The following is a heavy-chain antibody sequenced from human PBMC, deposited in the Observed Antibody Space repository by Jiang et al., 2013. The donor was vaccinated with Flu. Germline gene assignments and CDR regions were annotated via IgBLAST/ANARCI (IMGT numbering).Heavy chain of an antibody. J-gene: IGHJ4*02. CDR3: ATLRGSSYDTYLLDS. D-gene: IGHD2-15*01. V-gene: IGHV3-30*02. CDR1: GFSFSYYG. Sequence: VQLLESGGGVVQPGGSLRLSCGASGFSFSYYGMYWVRQAPGKGLEWLASIQYDGINKYYADSVKGRFTISRDNSKNTLSLQMNSLRPEDTAVYYCATLRGSSYDTYLLDSWGQGTLVTVSS. CDR2: IQYDGINK.